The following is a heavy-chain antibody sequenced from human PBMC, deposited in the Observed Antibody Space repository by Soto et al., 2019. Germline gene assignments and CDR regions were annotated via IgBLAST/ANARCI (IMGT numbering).Heavy chain of an antibody. V-gene: IGHV1-8*01. J-gene: IGHJ4*02. CDR2: MNPNTGNT. CDR1: GYTFTSNA. CDR3: ARPITIFGVVHMYFDY. Sequence: ASVKVSCEDSGYTFTSNARKWVRQATGQGLEWMGWMNPNTGNTGYAQKFQGRVTMTRDTSISTAYMELSSLRSEDTAIYYCARPITIFGVVHMYFDYWGQGIEVTVSS. D-gene: IGHD3-3*01.